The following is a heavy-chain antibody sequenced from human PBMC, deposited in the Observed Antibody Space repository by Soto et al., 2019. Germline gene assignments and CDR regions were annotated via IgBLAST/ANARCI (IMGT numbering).Heavy chain of an antibody. D-gene: IGHD2-15*01. CDR3: ANRLHCSGRNCYAGGFDY. CDR1: GFSLSTSGLG. CDR2: IYWDDDK. J-gene: IGHJ4*02. V-gene: IGHV2-5*02. Sequence: QITLKESGPTLVKPTQTLTLTCTFSGFSLSTSGLGVGWIRQPPGKALEWLALIYWDDDKRYSPSLKSRLTITKDPPKKQVVLTMTNMDPVDTAKSYYANRLHCSGRNCYAGGFDYWCQVTLVTASS.